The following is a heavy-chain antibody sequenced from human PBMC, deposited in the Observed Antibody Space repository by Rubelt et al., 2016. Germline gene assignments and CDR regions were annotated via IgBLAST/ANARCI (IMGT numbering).Heavy chain of an antibody. Sequence: ADSVKGRFTISRDNSKNTLYLQMNSLRAEDTAVYYCARDYYYGSGTALYYFDYWGQGTLVTVSS. CDR3: ARDYYYGSGTALYYFDY. J-gene: IGHJ4*02. D-gene: IGHD3-10*01. V-gene: IGHV3-30*01.